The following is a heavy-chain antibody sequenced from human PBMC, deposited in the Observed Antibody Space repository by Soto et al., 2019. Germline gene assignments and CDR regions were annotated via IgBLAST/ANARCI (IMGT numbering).Heavy chain of an antibody. V-gene: IGHV3-48*01. CDR1: GFTFSSYS. CDR3: ARLTAFDY. CDR2: ISSTASTI. Sequence: EVQLVESGGGLVQPGGSLRLSCVASGFTFSSYSMTWVRQAPGKGLEWISYISSTASTIFYADSVKGRFTISRDNARNSLYLQMNSLRAEDTAVYYCARLTAFDYWGQGTLVTVSS. J-gene: IGHJ4*02.